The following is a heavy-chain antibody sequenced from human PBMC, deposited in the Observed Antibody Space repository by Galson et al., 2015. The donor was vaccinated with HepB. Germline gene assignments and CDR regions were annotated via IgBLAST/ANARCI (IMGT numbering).Heavy chain of an antibody. CDR1: GGTFSSYA. V-gene: IGHV1-69*13. D-gene: IGHD1-1*01. CDR2: IIPIFGTA. J-gene: IGHJ6*02. CDR3: ARSDTGTPLGMDV. Sequence: SVKVSCKASGGTFSSYAISWVRQAPGQGLEWMGGIIPIFGTANYAQKFQGRVTITADESTSTAYMELSSLRSEDTAVYYCARSDTGTPLGMDVWGQGTTVTVSS.